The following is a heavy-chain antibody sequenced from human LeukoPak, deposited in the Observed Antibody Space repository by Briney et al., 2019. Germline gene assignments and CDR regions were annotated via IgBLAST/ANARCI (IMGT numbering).Heavy chain of an antibody. CDR3: AKDPHDYYDSSGYYFDY. CDR1: GFTFSSYG. CDR2: IRYDGSNK. V-gene: IGHV3-30*02. J-gene: IGHJ4*02. D-gene: IGHD3-22*01. Sequence: GGSLRLSCAASGFTFSSYGMHWVRQAPGKGLEWVAFIRYDGSNKYYADSVKGRFTTSRDNSKNTLYLQMNSLRAEDTAVYYCAKDPHDYYDSSGYYFDYWGQGTLVTVSS.